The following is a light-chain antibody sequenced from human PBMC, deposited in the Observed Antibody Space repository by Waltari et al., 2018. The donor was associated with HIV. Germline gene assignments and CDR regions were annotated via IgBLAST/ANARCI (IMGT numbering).Light chain of an antibody. V-gene: IGKV2-28*01. CDR3: MQALQTRA. CDR1: QSLLHSNGYNY. CDR2: LGS. J-gene: IGKJ2*01. Sequence: VMTQSPLPLPVTPGEPAYISCRSSQSLLHSNGYNYLDWYLQTPGQYPQLLIDLGSNRASGVPDRFSGSRSGTNFTLKISRVDAEDVGVYYCMQALQTRAFGQGTKLEIK.